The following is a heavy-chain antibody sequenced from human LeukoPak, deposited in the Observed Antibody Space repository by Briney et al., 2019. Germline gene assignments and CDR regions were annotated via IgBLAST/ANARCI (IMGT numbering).Heavy chain of an antibody. J-gene: IGHJ1*01. D-gene: IGHD3-22*01. CDR1: GFTFSSYE. CDR3: ARDSYYYDSSGLITEYFQH. V-gene: IGHV3-48*03. Sequence: GGSLRLSCAAPGFTFSSYEMNWVRQAPGKGLEWVSYISSSGSTIYYADSVKGRFTISRDNAKNSLYLQMNSLRAEDTAVYYCARDSYYYDSSGLITEYFQHWGQGTLVTVSS. CDR2: ISSSGSTI.